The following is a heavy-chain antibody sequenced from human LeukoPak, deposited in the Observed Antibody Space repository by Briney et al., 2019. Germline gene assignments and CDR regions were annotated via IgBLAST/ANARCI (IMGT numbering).Heavy chain of an antibody. J-gene: IGHJ4*02. Sequence: GGSLRLSCAASGFTFSSYAMSWVRQAPGKGLEWVSVIYSGGSTYYADSVKGRFTISRDNSKNTLHLQMNSLRAEDTAVYYCTLYGSGSYYRYWGQGTLVTVSS. V-gene: IGHV3-66*01. CDR3: TLYGSGSYYRY. D-gene: IGHD3-10*01. CDR1: GFTFSSYA. CDR2: IYSGGST.